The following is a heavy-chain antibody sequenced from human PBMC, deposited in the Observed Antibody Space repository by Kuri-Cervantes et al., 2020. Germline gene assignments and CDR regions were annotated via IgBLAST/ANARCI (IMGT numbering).Heavy chain of an antibody. D-gene: IGHD1-1*01. CDR2: IHYDGNYK. CDR1: GFIFSNYG. V-gene: IGHV3-30*02. J-gene: IGHJ3*02. Sequence: GESLKISCAASGFIFSNYGMHWVRQAPGKGPEWVSFIHYDGNYKYYGDSVKGRFTISRDNSKNTLYLQMDSLRADDTGIYNCAKDSIAASGTIGAFDMWGQGTMVTVSS. CDR3: AKDSIAASGTIGAFDM.